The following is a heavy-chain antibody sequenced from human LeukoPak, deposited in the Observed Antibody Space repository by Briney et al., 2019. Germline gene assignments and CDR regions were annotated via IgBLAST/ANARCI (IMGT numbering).Heavy chain of an antibody. CDR2: ISSSGSTI. CDR3: ARGPGNPTRNDY. V-gene: IGHV3-48*01. J-gene: IGHJ4*02. CDR1: GFTFSRSA. Sequence: PGGSLRLSCAASGFTFSRSAMSWVRQAPGKGLEWVSYISSSGSTIYYADSVKGRFTISRDNAESSLYLQMNSPRVEDTGVYYCARGPGNPTRNDYWGQGTLVTVSS.